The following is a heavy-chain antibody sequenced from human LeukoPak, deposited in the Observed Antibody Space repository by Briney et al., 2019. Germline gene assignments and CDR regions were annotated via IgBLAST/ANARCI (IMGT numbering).Heavy chain of an antibody. Sequence: ASVKVSCKVSGYTLSELSIHWVRQPPGKGLEWVGSFNPEDGGTYSAQTFQGRLILTEDTSTDTAYMELRTLRSEDTAVFYCAASFLRFSPDFDYWGQGTLVTVSS. V-gene: IGHV1-24*01. D-gene: IGHD2/OR15-2a*01. CDR1: GYTLSELS. J-gene: IGHJ4*02. CDR2: FNPEDGGT. CDR3: AASFLRFSPDFDY.